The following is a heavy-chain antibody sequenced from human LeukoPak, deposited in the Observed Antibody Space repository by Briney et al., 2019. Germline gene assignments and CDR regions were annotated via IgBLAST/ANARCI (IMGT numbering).Heavy chain of an antibody. Sequence: ASVKVSCKASGGTFSSYGFSWVRQVPGQGLEWMGSIVPSLGIPNYAQKFQGRVTITADKSTSTAYMELSSLRSEDSAVYYCARGTVYGDYVGIDYWGQGTLVTVSS. CDR2: IVPSLGIP. V-gene: IGHV1-69*04. J-gene: IGHJ4*02. CDR1: GGTFSSYG. D-gene: IGHD4-17*01. CDR3: ARGTVYGDYVGIDY.